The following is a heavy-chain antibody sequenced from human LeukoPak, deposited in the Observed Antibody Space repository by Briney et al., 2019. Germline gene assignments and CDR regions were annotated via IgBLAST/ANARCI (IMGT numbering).Heavy chain of an antibody. CDR1: GFTFYTYA. CDR3: ARGKHRITVVTPSDY. D-gene: IGHD4-23*01. J-gene: IGHJ4*02. CDR2: ISKSRSYI. Sequence: GGSLRLSCAASGFTFYTYAMSWVRQAPGKGLEWVSCISKSRSYIYYADSVKGRFTISRDNAKNSLYLQMDSLRAEDTAVYYCARGKHRITVVTPSDYWGQGTLVTVPS. V-gene: IGHV3-21*01.